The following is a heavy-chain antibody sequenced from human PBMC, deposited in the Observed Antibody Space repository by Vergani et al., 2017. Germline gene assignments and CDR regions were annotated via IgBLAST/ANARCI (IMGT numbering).Heavy chain of an antibody. CDR3: ARVGVVRGVSYYYYYYGFDV. CDR1: GGSISSGDYY. Sequence: QVQLQESGPGLVKPSQTLSLTCTVSGGSISSGDYYWSWIRQPPGKGLEWIGYIYYSGSTYYNPSLKSRVTISVDTSNNQFSLKLSSVTAADTAVYYCARVGVVRGVSYYYYYYGFDVWGQGTTVTVSS. D-gene: IGHD3-10*01. J-gene: IGHJ6*02. CDR2: IYYSGST. V-gene: IGHV4-30-4*08.